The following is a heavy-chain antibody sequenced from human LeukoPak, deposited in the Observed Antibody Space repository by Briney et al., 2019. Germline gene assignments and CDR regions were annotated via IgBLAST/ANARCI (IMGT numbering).Heavy chain of an antibody. J-gene: IGHJ4*02. CDR3: ARGFIDFWSGYPRFDY. Sequence: PGGSLRLSCAASGFTFSTYSMDWVRQAPGMGLEWVSSISSTSSYIYYADSVKGRFTISRDNAKNSLYLQMNSLRAEDTAVYYCARGFIDFWSGYPRFDYWGQGTLVTVSS. CDR2: ISSTSSYI. CDR1: GFTFSTYS. V-gene: IGHV3-21*01. D-gene: IGHD3-3*01.